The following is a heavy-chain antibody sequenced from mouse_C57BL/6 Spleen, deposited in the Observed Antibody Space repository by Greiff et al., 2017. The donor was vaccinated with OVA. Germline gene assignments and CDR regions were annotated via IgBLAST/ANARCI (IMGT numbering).Heavy chain of an antibody. Sequence: VQLQQSGAELVRPGASVKLSCKASGYTFTDYYINWVKQRPGQGLEWIARIYPGSGNTYYNEKFKGKATLTAEKSSSTAYMQLSSLTSEDSAVYFCARSLYYGSSSFDYWGQGTTLTVSS. CDR3: ARSLYYGSSSFDY. CDR2: IYPGSGNT. J-gene: IGHJ2*01. D-gene: IGHD1-1*01. V-gene: IGHV1-76*01. CDR1: GYTFTDYY.